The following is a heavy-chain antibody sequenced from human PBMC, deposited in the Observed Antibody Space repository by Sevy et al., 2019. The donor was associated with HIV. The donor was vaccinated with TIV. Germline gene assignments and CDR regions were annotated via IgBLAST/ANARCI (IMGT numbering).Heavy chain of an antibody. V-gene: IGHV3-30*03. CDR1: GFTFSSFG. CDR3: AITLH. J-gene: IGHJ3*01. Sequence: GGSLILSCAASGFTFSSFGMHWVRQAPGKGLEWVAHISNDGSNKYYADSVKGRFTISRDNSKNTLYLQMDSLRAEDTAVYYCAITLHWGQGTMVTVSS. CDR2: ISNDGSNK.